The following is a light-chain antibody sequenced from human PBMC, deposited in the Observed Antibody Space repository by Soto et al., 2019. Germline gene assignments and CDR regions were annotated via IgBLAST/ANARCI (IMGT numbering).Light chain of an antibody. CDR1: SNDVGGYKY. CDR2: GVT. Sequence: QAVVTQPASVSGSPGQSITISCTGTSNDVGGYKYVSWYQQYPGKAPKLMIYGVTNRPSGVSDRFSGSKSGNTASLSISGLQAEDEADYYCSSYTSSSTLLFGGGTKLTVL. J-gene: IGLJ2*01. V-gene: IGLV2-14*01. CDR3: SSYTSSSTLL.